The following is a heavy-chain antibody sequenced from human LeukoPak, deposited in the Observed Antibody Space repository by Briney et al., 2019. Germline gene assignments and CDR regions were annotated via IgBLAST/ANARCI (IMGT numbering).Heavy chain of an antibody. J-gene: IGHJ4*02. CDR3: AREEGGPGFDY. CDR1: GGSISSYY. Sequence: SETLSLTCTVSGGSISSYYWSWIRQPPGKGLEWIGYIYYSGSTNYNPSLKSRVTISVDTSKNQFSLKLSSVTAADTAVYYCAREEGGPGFDYWGQGTLVTVSS. CDR2: IYYSGST. D-gene: IGHD3-16*01. V-gene: IGHV4-59*12.